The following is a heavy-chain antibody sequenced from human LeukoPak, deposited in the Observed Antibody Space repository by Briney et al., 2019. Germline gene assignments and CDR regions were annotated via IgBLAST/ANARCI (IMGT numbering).Heavy chain of an antibody. D-gene: IGHD4-17*01. Sequence: KPGGSLRLSCAASGFTFSDYYMSWIRQAPGKGLEWVSYISSSSSYTNYADSVKGRFTISRDNAKNSLYLQMNSLRAEDTAVYYCARDKGDYSRPYYFDYWGQGTLVTVSS. V-gene: IGHV3-11*06. J-gene: IGHJ4*02. CDR1: GFTFSDYY. CDR3: ARDKGDYSRPYYFDY. CDR2: ISSSSSYT.